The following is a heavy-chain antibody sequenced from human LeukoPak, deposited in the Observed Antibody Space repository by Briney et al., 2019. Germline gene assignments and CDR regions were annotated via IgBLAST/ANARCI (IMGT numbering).Heavy chain of an antibody. CDR1: GITFSSYA. Sequence: PGGSLRLSCAASGITFSSYAMHWVRQAPGKGLEWVAVISYDGSNKYYADSVKGRFTISRDNSKNTLYLQMNSLRAEDTAVYYCARELWELRHFDYWGQGTLVTVSS. CDR2: ISYDGSNK. D-gene: IGHD1-26*01. J-gene: IGHJ4*02. V-gene: IGHV3-30-3*01. CDR3: ARELWELRHFDY.